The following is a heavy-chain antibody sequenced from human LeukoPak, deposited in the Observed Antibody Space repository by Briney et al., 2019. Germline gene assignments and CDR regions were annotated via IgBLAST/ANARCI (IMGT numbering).Heavy chain of an antibody. CDR1: GGTFSSYA. J-gene: IGHJ4*02. Sequence: GASVKVSCKASGGTFSSYAISWVRQAPGQGLEWMGGIIPIFGTANYAQKFQGRVTITADESTSTAYMELSRLRSDDTAVYYCARRDGYNLFDYWGQGTLVTVSS. D-gene: IGHD5-24*01. CDR3: ARRDGYNLFDY. CDR2: IIPIFGTA. V-gene: IGHV1-69*13.